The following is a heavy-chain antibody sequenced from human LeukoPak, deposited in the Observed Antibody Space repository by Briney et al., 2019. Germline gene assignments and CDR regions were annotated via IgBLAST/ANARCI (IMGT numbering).Heavy chain of an antibody. CDR1: GYTFTSYD. Sequence: ASVKVSCKASGYTFTSYDINWVRQATGKGLEWMGWMNPNSGNTGYAQKFQGRVTMTRNTSISTAYMELSSLRSEDTAVYYCARVTTGYYGMDVWGQGTTVTVSS. CDR2: MNPNSGNT. D-gene: IGHD4-17*01. J-gene: IGHJ6*02. CDR3: ARVTTGYYGMDV. V-gene: IGHV1-8*01.